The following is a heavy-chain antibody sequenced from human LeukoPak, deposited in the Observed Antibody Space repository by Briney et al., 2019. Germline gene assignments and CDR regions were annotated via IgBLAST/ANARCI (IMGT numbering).Heavy chain of an antibody. D-gene: IGHD2-21*01. CDR3: ARDYCGGDCPPYYFDY. J-gene: IGHJ4*02. Sequence: ASVKVSCKASGYTFTGYYMHWVRQAPGQGLEWMGWINPNSGGTNYAQKFQGRVTMTRDTPISTAYMELSRLRSDDTAVYYCARDYCGGDCPPYYFDYWGQGTLVTVSS. V-gene: IGHV1-2*02. CDR2: INPNSGGT. CDR1: GYTFTGYY.